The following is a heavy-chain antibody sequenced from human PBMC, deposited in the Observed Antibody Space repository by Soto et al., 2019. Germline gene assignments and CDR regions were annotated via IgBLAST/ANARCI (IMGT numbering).Heavy chain of an antibody. J-gene: IGHJ4*02. CDR3: ARASNYYDSSGYGY. Sequence: GASVKVSCKTSGGTFSSYAISWVRQAPGQGLEWMGGIVPLFRTTNYAQKFQGRVTITADESTSTAYMELSSLRSEDTAVYYCARASNYYDSSGYGYWGQGTLVTVSS. D-gene: IGHD3-22*01. CDR1: GGTFSSYA. V-gene: IGHV1-69*13. CDR2: IVPLFRTT.